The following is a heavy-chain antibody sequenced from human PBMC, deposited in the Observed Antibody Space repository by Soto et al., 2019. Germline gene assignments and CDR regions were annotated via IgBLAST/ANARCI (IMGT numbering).Heavy chain of an antibody. D-gene: IGHD3-22*01. Sequence: ASVKVSCKASGYTFSRYWIMWVLQAPGQGLEWMGWISAYNGNTNSAEKLRGRLTMTTDASTSTAYMELRSLRSDDTAVYYCARIPYDSSGQRAFDIWGQGTMVTVSS. J-gene: IGHJ3*02. CDR3: ARIPYDSSGQRAFDI. CDR1: GYTFSRYW. V-gene: IGHV1-18*01. CDR2: ISAYNGNT.